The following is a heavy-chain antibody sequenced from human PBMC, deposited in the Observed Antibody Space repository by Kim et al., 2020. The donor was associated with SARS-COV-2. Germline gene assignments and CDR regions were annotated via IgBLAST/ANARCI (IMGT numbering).Heavy chain of an antibody. D-gene: IGHD3-10*01. V-gene: IGHV3-21*01. Sequence: YADSVKGRFTISRDNAKNSLYLQMNSLRAEDTAVYYCARDSVGGITYFDYWGQGTLVTVSS. J-gene: IGHJ4*02. CDR3: ARDSVGGITYFDY.